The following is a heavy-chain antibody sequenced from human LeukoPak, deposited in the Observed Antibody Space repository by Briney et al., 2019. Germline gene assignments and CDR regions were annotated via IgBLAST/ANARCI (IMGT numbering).Heavy chain of an antibody. CDR2: TTNRGRNI. D-gene: IGHD3-9*01. V-gene: IGHV3-11*01. CDR3: ARAIGLTGGGVDV. Sequence: PGGSLRLSCAASGFTFRDYNMDWVRQAPGKGLEWVAYTTNRGRNIHYADSVNGRFTISGDNAKNSLYLQMNSLRAEDSAVYYCARAIGLTGGGVDVWGRGTTVTVSS. J-gene: IGHJ6*02. CDR1: GFTFRDYN.